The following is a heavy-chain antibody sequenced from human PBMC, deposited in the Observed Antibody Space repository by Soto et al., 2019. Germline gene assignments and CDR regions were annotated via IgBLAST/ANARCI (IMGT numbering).Heavy chain of an antibody. V-gene: IGHV5-51*01. J-gene: IGHJ5*02. CDR2: IYPGDSDT. CDR1: AYSFTSYW. CDR3: ARDRQNNWFDP. Sequence: WASLKISCKGSAYSFTSYWIGWVRQMPGKGLEWMGIIYPGDSDTRYSPSFQGQVTISADKSISTAYLQWSSLKASDTAMYYCARDRQNNWFDPWGQGTLVTVSS.